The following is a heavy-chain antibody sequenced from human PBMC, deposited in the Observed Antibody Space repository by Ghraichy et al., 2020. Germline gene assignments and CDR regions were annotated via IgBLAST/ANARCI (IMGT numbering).Heavy chain of an antibody. CDR2: IYHSGST. D-gene: IGHD3-22*01. V-gene: IGHV4-38-2*01. J-gene: IGHJ4*02. Sequence: SQTLSLTCAVSGYSISSGYYWGCIRQPPGKGLEWIGSIYHSGSTYYNPSLKSRVTISVDTSKNQFSLKLSSVTAADTAVYYCARAIVVAHDYWGQGTLVTVSS. CDR1: GYSISSGYY. CDR3: ARAIVVAHDY.